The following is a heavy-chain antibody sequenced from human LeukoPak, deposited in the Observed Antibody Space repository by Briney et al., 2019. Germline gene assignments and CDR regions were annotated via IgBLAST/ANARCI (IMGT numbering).Heavy chain of an antibody. J-gene: IGHJ3*02. CDR1: GFTVSSYA. CDR2: ISKDGNRQ. Sequence: GGSLRLSCAASGFTVSSYALDWVRQAPGKGLVGVAVISKDGNRQNYADSVKGRFTISRDSSKNTLYLQMNSLRPEDTAVYYCAGESFDIWGQGTTVTVSS. V-gene: IGHV3-30*04. CDR3: AGESFDI.